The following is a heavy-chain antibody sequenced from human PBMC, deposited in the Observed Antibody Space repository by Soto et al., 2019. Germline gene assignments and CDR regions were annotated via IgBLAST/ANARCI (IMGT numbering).Heavy chain of an antibody. Sequence: SETLSLTCTVSGGSISSYYWSWIRQPPGKGLEWIGYIYYSGSTNYNPSLKSRVTISVDTSKNQFSLKLSSVTAADTAVYHCARVPVARAAAGPQNYYYGMDVWGQGTTVTVSS. J-gene: IGHJ6*02. CDR2: IYYSGST. CDR3: ARVPVARAAAGPQNYYYGMDV. CDR1: GGSISSYY. D-gene: IGHD6-13*01. V-gene: IGHV4-59*01.